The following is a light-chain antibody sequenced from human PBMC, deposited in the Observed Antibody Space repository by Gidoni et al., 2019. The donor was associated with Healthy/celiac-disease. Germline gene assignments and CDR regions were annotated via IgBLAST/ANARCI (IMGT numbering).Light chain of an antibody. J-gene: IGKJ4*01. Sequence: DIQMTQSPSSLSASVGDRVTITCRASQSISSYLNSYQQKPGKAPKLLIYAASSLQSGVPSRFSGSGSGTDFTFTISSLQPEDFATYSCQQSYSTPRRLTFGGGTKVEIK. V-gene: IGKV1-39*01. CDR3: QQSYSTPRRLT. CDR1: QSISSY. CDR2: AAS.